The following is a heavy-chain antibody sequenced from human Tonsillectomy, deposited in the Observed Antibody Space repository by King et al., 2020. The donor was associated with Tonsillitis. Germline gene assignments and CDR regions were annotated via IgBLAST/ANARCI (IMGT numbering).Heavy chain of an antibody. V-gene: IGHV1-46*01. J-gene: IGHJ5*02. CDR2: INPSGGTI. CDR1: GYTFTSYY. D-gene: IGHD2-2*01. CDR3: ARDRPCSSASCYGRSWFDP. Sequence: QLVQSGAEVKKPGASVKVSCKASGYTFTSYYMHWVRQAPGQGLEWMGMINPSGGTISYAQKFQGRVTMTRDTSTNTVYMELSSLRSEDTAVYYCARDRPCSSASCYGRSWFDPWGQGTLVTVCS.